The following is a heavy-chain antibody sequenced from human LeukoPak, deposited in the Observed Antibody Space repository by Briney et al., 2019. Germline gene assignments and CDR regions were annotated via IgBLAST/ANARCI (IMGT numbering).Heavy chain of an antibody. Sequence: KASETLSLTCTVSGGSISSSSAYCGWIRQPPGKGLEWIGSIYYRKNTYYNPSLKSRVTISADTSKNQFSLTLGSVSATDTAVYYCASPRGFSYGYFDYWGQGTLVTVSS. V-gene: IGHV4-39*01. D-gene: IGHD5-18*01. CDR3: ASPRGFSYGYFDY. CDR2: IYYRKNT. CDR1: GGSISSSSAY. J-gene: IGHJ4*02.